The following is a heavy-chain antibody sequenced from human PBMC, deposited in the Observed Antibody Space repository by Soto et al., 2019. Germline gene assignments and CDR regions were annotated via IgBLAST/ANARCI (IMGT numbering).Heavy chain of an antibody. Sequence: EVQLVESGGGLVQPGGSLRLSCAASGFTFSSYDMHWVRQATGKGLEWVSAIGTAGDTYYPGSVKGRFTISRENAKNSLYLQMNSLRAEDTAVYYCAREEFAERGYSYGSLDYWGQGTLVTVSS. CDR1: GFTFSSYD. CDR3: AREEFAERGYSYGSLDY. V-gene: IGHV3-13*01. J-gene: IGHJ4*02. CDR2: IGTAGDT. D-gene: IGHD5-18*01.